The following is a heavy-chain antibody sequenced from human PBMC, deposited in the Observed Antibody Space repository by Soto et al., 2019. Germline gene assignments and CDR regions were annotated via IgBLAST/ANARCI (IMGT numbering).Heavy chain of an antibody. D-gene: IGHD4-4*01. CDR3: AGDPDSHYNDSHASSYP. J-gene: IGHJ5*02. Sequence: QVQLVQSGAEVKKPGYSVKVSCKASGGTFSTYTITWVRQAPGQGLEWMGRIIPIIGIINYAQKFQGRVTISADKFTGTAYMELTGLSSDDTAVYYCAGDPDSHYNDSHASSYPWGQGTLVTVSS. CDR2: IIPIIGII. V-gene: IGHV1-69*08. CDR1: GGTFSTYT.